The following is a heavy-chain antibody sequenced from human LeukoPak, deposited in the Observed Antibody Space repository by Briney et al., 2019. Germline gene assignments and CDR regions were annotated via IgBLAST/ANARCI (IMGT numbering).Heavy chain of an antibody. CDR1: GFTLSRYG. J-gene: IGHJ4*02. Sequence: PGGSLRLSCVASGFTLSRYGMHWVRQAPGMGLEGVAFIRYDGSKKYYADSVKGRFTISRDNPKNTLYLQMNSLRVEDTAMYYCAKDPTLVGVGVTMSFDNWGQGTLVTVSS. V-gene: IGHV3-30*02. D-gene: IGHD1-26*01. CDR3: AKDPTLVGVGVTMSFDN. CDR2: IRYDGSKK.